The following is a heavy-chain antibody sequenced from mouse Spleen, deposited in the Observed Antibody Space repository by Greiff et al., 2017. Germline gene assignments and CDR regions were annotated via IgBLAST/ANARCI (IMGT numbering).Heavy chain of an antibody. J-gene: IGHJ4*01. V-gene: IGHV2-6*03. CDR2: IWRDGST. CDR1: GFSLTSYG. CDR3: ARPLDGYFNYYAMDY. D-gene: IGHD2-3*01. Sequence: QVQLKETGPGLVAPSQSLSITCTVSGFSLTSYGVHWVRQPPGKGLEWLVVIWRDGSTNYNSALKSRLSISKDNSKSQVFLKMNSLQTDDTAMYYCARPLDGYFNYYAMDYWGQGTSVTVSS.